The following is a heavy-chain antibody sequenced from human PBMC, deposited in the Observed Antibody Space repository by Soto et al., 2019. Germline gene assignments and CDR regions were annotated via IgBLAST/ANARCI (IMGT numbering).Heavy chain of an antibody. V-gene: IGHV4-39*01. CDR1: GGSISSSSYS. D-gene: IGHD2-2*01. Sequence: QLQLQESGPRLVKPSETLSLTCSVSGGSISSSSYSWGWIRQPPGKGLEWIGTIYYSGSTHYNPCREVRVPTSADPPINQSSLRLSSVTAADTAVYYCGRQPGHCGSTTCFGCYSVDVWGQGTTVTVS. CDR3: GRQPGHCGSTTCFGCYSVDV. J-gene: IGHJ6*02. CDR2: IYYSGST.